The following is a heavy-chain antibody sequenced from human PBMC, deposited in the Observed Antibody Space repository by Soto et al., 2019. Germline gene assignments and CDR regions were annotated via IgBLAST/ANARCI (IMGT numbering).Heavy chain of an antibody. Sequence: GSLRLSCAASGFTFSNFAMSWVRQAPGKGLEWVSSITDGNYNTFYADSVKGRFTISRDNSKNTLFLLMSSLRAEDTAMYYCVKDHSTIRNFIAGFGCWGQGALVPVSS. J-gene: IGHJ4*02. D-gene: IGHD6-13*01. CDR2: ITDGNYNT. V-gene: IGHV3-23*01. CDR1: GFTFSNFA. CDR3: VKDHSTIRNFIAGFGC.